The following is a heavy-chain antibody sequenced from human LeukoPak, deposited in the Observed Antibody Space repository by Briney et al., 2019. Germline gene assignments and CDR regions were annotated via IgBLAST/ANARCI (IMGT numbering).Heavy chain of an antibody. D-gene: IGHD4-17*01. J-gene: IGHJ4*02. CDR2: MWYDGSNK. V-gene: IGHV3-33*01. Sequence: GRSLRLSCAASGFIFSSHGMHWVRQAPGKGLEWVAVMWYDGSNKYYADSVKGRFTISRDNYKNTLYLQLNSPRAEDTAVYYCARETGLRTFDNWGQGTLVTVSS. CDR1: GFIFSSHG. CDR3: ARETGLRTFDN.